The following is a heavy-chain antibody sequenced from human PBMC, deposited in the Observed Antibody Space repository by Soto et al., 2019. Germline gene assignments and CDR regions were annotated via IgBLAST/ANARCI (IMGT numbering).Heavy chain of an antibody. CDR2: IYYGGDT. J-gene: IGHJ5*02. D-gene: IGHD4-17*01. V-gene: IGHV4-39*02. Sequence: SETLSLTCSVSGGSINSTGYYWAWIRQPPGKGLEWIGSIYYGGDTFYNPSLKSRVIMSIDSSRNHFSLKLSSVTAADTAVYYCARPDYAPHNWFDPWGQGTQVTVSS. CDR3: ARPDYAPHNWFDP. CDR1: GGSINSTGYY.